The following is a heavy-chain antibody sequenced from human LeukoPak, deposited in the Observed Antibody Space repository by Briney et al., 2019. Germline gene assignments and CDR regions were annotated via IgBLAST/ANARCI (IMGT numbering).Heavy chain of an antibody. D-gene: IGHD3-16*02. J-gene: IGHJ3*02. V-gene: IGHV3-23*01. CDR3: AGIRLGELSLGAFDI. Sequence: GGSLRLSCAASGFTFSSYAMSWVRQAPGKGLEWVSAISGSGGSTYYADSVKGRFTISRDNSKNTLYLQMNSLRAEDTAVYYCAGIRLGELSLGAFDIWGQGTMVTVSS. CDR1: GFTFSSYA. CDR2: ISGSGGST.